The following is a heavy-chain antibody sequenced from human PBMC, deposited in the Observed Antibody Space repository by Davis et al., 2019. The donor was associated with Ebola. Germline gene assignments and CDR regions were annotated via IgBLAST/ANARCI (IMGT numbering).Heavy chain of an antibody. Sequence: GGSLRLSCAASGFTFSSYAMSWVRQAPGKGLEWVSFVHPAGDTFYADSVKGRFVISRDISKNTVTLEMNGLSAEDTAVYYCARGGDYAKVGYWGQGTLVTVSP. CDR1: GFTFSSYA. V-gene: IGHV3-66*01. CDR3: ARGGDYAKVGY. D-gene: IGHD4-17*01. CDR2: VHPAGDT. J-gene: IGHJ4*02.